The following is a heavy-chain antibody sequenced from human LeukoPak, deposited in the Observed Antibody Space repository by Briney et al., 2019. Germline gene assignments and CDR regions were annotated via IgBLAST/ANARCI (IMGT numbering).Heavy chain of an antibody. CDR3: AKDSLADIDY. V-gene: IGHV3-30*02. CDR2: IRHDGSIK. Sequence: GGSLRLSCAASGFTFSSYWMHWVRQAPGKGLEWVAFIRHDGSIKNYADSVKGRSTISRDNSKNTLYLQMNSLRAEDTAVYYCAKDSLADIDYWGQGTLVTVSS. D-gene: IGHD3-16*01. J-gene: IGHJ4*02. CDR1: GFTFSSYW.